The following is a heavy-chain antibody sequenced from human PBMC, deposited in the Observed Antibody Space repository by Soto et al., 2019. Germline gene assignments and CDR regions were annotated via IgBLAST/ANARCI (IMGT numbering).Heavy chain of an antibody. D-gene: IGHD6-13*01. CDR1: GGSISGHF. CDR3: AGTYISRYDY. V-gene: IGHV4-59*08. CDR2: VYHSGST. J-gene: IGHJ4*02. Sequence: QVQLQESGPGLVKPSETLSLTCTVSGGSISGHFWSWIRQPPGKGLEWVGNVYHSGSTNYNPSLKGRVPISVDASRSQFSRKLSSVTAADTAVYYCAGTYISRYDYWGQGSLVTVSS.